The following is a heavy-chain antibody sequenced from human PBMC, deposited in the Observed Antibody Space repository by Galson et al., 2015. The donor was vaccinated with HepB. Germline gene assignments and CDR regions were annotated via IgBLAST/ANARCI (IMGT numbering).Heavy chain of an antibody. CDR3: AKDFYYESRLPGVSYYYYGMDV. J-gene: IGHJ6*02. Sequence: SLRLSCAASGFTFDDYAMHWVRQAPGKGLEWVSGISWNSGSIGYADSVKGRFTISRDNAKNSLYLQMNSLRAEDTALYYCAKDFYYESRLPGVSYYYYGMDVWGQGTTVTVSS. CDR1: GFTFDDYA. CDR2: ISWNSGSI. V-gene: IGHV3-9*01. D-gene: IGHD3-3*01.